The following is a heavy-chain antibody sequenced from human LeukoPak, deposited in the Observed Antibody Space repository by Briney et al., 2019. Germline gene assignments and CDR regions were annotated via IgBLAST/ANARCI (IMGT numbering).Heavy chain of an antibody. CDR1: GGSISSSIHY. CDR3: ARLPTDLLALDY. Sequence: SETLSLTCTVSGGSISSSIHYWGWIRQPPGKGLECIGSISYSGTTYYHPTLKSRVTMSLDTSKNQFSLNLNSVTVADTAVYYCARLPTDLLALDYWGQGSRVTVSS. CDR2: ISYSGTT. J-gene: IGHJ4*02. D-gene: IGHD2-8*02. V-gene: IGHV4-39*01.